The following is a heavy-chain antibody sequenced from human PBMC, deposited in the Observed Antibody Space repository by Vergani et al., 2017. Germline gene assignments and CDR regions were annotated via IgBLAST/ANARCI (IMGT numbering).Heavy chain of an antibody. V-gene: IGHV4-59*01. D-gene: IGHD2-15*01. CDR2: IYYSGST. Sequence: QVQLQESGPGLVKPSETLSLTYTVSGGSISSYYWSWIRQPPGKGLEWIGYIYYSGSTNYNPSLKSRVTISVDTSKNQFSLKLSSVTAADTAVYYCARAPLQPPSRSHYYYGMDVWGQGTTVTVSS. J-gene: IGHJ6*02. CDR3: ARAPLQPPSRSHYYYGMDV. CDR1: GGSISSYY.